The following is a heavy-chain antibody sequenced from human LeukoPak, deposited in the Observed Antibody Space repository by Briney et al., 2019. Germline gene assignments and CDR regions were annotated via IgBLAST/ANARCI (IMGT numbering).Heavy chain of an antibody. Sequence: SETLSLTCTVSGGSISSYNWSWIWNPPAKGLEWSGYIYNSRSTNSNPSLKIRVTISVYTSKNQFSLKLSSVTAGDTAVYHCAREYYDILTGYSRTFDYWGQGTLVTVSS. CDR2: IYNSRST. V-gene: IGHV4-59*01. J-gene: IGHJ4*02. CDR3: AREYYDILTGYSRTFDY. CDR1: GGSISSYN. D-gene: IGHD3-9*01.